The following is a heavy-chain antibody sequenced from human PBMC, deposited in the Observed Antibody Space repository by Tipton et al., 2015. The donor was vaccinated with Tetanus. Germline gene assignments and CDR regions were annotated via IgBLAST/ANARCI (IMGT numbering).Heavy chain of an antibody. D-gene: IGHD4-17*01. CDR3: ARIPFTGHGDYLNY. V-gene: IGHV1-18*01. Sequence: QLVQSGAEVKKPGASVKVSCKTSGYTFSNYGISWVRQAPGQGLEWVGWISPYNGNIKYPQNLQGRVTMTTDTSTATAYMELGSLRSDDTAVYYCARIPFTGHGDYLNYWGQGTLVSVSS. CDR1: GYTFSNYG. J-gene: IGHJ4*02. CDR2: ISPYNGNI.